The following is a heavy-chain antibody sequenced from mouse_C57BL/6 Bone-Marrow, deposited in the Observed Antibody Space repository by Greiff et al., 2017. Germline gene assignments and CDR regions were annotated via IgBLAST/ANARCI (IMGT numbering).Heavy chain of an antibody. V-gene: IGHV1-82*01. J-gene: IGHJ1*03. CDR2: IYPGDGDT. D-gene: IGHD2-5*01. CDR1: GYAFSSSW. Sequence: VKLVESGPELVKPGASVKISCKASGYAFSSSWMNWVKQRPGKGLEWIGRIYPGDGDTNYNGKFKGKATLTADKSSSTAYMQLSSLTSEDSAVYFCARAVTTPWYFDVWGTGTTVTVSS. CDR3: ARAVTTPWYFDV.